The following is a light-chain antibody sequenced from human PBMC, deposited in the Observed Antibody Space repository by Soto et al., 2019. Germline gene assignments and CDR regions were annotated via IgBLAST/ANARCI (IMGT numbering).Light chain of an antibody. V-gene: IGKV3-20*01. CDR2: GAS. Sequence: EIVLTQSPGTLSLFPGERATLSCRASQSVNNNYLAWFQEKPGQAPRLLIYGASSRATGIPDRFSGSGSGTDFTLTISRLEPEDFAVYYCQQYGSSHHTFGQGTKLEIK. CDR1: QSVNNNY. J-gene: IGKJ2*01. CDR3: QQYGSSHHT.